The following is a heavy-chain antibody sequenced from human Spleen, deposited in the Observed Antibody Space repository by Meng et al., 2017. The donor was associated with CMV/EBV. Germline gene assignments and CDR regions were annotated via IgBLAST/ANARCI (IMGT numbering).Heavy chain of an antibody. Sequence: SETLSLTCTVSGGSISTSSYYWGWIRQSPGKGLEWIGSIYYSGLAYYNPSLRSQVDISVDTSKNQFSLELTSVTAADTAVYYCARDRSSGWYYLDYWGQGTLVTVSS. V-gene: IGHV4-39*07. CDR1: GGSISTSSYY. J-gene: IGHJ4*02. CDR3: ARDRSSGWYYLDY. D-gene: IGHD6-19*01. CDR2: IYYSGLA.